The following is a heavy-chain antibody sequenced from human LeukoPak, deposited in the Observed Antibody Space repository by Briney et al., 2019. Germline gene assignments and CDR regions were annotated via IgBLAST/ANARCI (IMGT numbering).Heavy chain of an antibody. Sequence: GGSLRLSCAASGFTFSSYAMSWVRPAPGKGLEWVSPIRGSGGSTYYADSVKGRFAISRDNSKNTLYLQMNSLRAEDTAVYYCAKIPIYCSGGSCYTPYWGQGTLVTVSS. V-gene: IGHV3-23*01. CDR3: AKIPIYCSGGSCYTPY. CDR2: IRGSGGST. D-gene: IGHD2-15*01. J-gene: IGHJ4*02. CDR1: GFTFSSYA.